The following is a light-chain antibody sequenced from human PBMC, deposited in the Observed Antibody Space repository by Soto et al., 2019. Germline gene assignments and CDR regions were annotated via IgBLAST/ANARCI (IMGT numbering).Light chain of an antibody. Sequence: DRQISQSPSCLSASMEDRVTITCRASQSISSYLNWYQQKPGKAPKLLIYAASSLQSGVPSRFSGSGSGTEFTLTISSLQPDDFATYYCQQYTSYSRTFGQGPKVDI. J-gene: IGKJ1*01. CDR1: QSISSY. V-gene: IGKV1-5*01. CDR3: QQYTSYSRT. CDR2: AAS.